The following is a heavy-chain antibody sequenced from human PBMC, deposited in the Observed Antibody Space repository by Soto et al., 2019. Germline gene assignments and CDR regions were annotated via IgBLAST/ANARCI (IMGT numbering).Heavy chain of an antibody. J-gene: IGHJ5*02. V-gene: IGHV1-69*02. Sequence: QVQLVQSGAEVKKPGSSVKVSCKASGGTFSSYTISWVRQAPGQGLEWMGRIIPILGIANYAQKFQGRVXIXAXXSTSTAYMELSSLRSEDTAVYYCARGVKRGGNFDPWGQGTLVTVSS. CDR1: GGTFSSYT. D-gene: IGHD2-15*01. CDR3: ARGVKRGGNFDP. CDR2: IIPILGIA.